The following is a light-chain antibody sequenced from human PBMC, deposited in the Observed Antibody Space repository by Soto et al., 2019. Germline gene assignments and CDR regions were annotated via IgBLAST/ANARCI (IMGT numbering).Light chain of an antibody. Sequence: SYELTQPPSVSVSPGQTASITCSGEKLGGRYVCWYQQRPGQSPVLVIYQDTKRPSGIPERFAGSNSGNTATLTISGTQAMDEADYYCQAWDRSTVVFGGGTKLTVL. CDR2: QDT. CDR3: QAWDRSTVV. J-gene: IGLJ2*01. CDR1: KLGGRY. V-gene: IGLV3-1*01.